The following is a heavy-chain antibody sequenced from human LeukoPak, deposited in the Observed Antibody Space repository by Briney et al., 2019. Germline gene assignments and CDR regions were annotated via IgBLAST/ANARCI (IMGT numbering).Heavy chain of an antibody. D-gene: IGHD4-17*01. CDR2: IKQDGSEK. J-gene: IGHJ4*02. Sequence: GGSLRLSCAASGFTFSSYWMSWVRQAPGKGLEWVANIKQDGSEKHYVDSVKGRFTISRDNAKNSLDLQMNSLRAEDTAVYYCARVMHDNGDYTSPNFDYWGQGTLVTVSS. V-gene: IGHV3-7*03. CDR3: ARVMHDNGDYTSPNFDY. CDR1: GFTFSSYW.